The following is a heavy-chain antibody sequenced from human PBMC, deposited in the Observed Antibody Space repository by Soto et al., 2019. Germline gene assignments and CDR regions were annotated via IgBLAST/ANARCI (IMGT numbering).Heavy chain of an antibody. CDR1: GDNAFNNGVA. V-gene: IGHV6-1*01. CDR2: TFYTSRWNN. Sequence: QVHLRQSGPGLVTPSQTLTLTCAISGDNAFNNGVAWNWIRQSPSRGLEWLGRTFYTSRWNNDYAPSVRGRINVNLDTSNNQLSLQLNSVTPEDTALYYCTRGRASAFDIWGQGTMVTVSS. CDR3: TRGRASAFDI. J-gene: IGHJ3*02.